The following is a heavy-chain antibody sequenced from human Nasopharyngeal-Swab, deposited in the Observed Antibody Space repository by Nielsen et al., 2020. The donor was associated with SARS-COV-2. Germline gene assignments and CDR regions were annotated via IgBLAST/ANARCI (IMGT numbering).Heavy chain of an antibody. D-gene: IGHD6-19*01. J-gene: IGHJ4*02. Sequence: GESLKISCAASGFTFSSYWMSWVRQAPGKGLEWVANIKQDGSEKYYVDSVKGRFTISRDNAKNSLYLQMNSLRAEDTAVYYCARTYSSGGRRAWGYFDYWGQGTLVTVSS. CDR3: ARTYSSGGRRAWGYFDY. V-gene: IGHV3-7*03. CDR2: IKQDGSEK. CDR1: GFTFSSYW.